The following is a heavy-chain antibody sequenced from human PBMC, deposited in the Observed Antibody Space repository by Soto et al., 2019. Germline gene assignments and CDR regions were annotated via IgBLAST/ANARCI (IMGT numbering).Heavy chain of an antibody. CDR3: ARGRGVKLAATHYYGMDV. CDR2: IIPIFGTP. J-gene: IGHJ6*02. CDR1: GGDFSNYA. Sequence: QVQLVQSGAEVKKPGSSVKVSCKASGGDFSNYAISWVRQAPGHGLEWMGAIIPIFGTPNHAQKFQGRLTIVADESTSTAYMELRSLRSDDTAVYFCARGRGVKLAATHYYGMDVWGQGTTVTVSS. V-gene: IGHV1-69*01. D-gene: IGHD2-15*01.